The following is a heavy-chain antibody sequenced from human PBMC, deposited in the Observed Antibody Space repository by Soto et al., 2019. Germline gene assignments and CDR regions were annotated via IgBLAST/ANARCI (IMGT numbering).Heavy chain of an antibody. CDR1: GFTFSTSW. CDR3: TRDWSPADGVLSYAAFDS. Sequence: EVQLVESGGDLVQPGGSLRLSCAASGFTFSTSWMTWVRQAPGTGLEWVANIRKDGSVIHYGDSVKGRFTISRDNANNSQCIERTNLRVDYTTVYFCTRDWSPADGVLSYAAFDSWGQGKVVNVSS. CDR2: IRKDGSVI. V-gene: IGHV3-7*01. J-gene: IGHJ3*02. D-gene: IGHD2-2*01.